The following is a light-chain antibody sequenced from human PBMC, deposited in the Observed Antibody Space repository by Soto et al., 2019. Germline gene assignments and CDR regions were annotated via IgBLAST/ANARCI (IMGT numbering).Light chain of an antibody. CDR1: QSVSSKY. V-gene: IGKV3-20*01. J-gene: IGKJ3*01. CDR2: GTS. CDR3: QQYGSSLFT. Sequence: EIVLTQSPGTLSLSPGERATLSCRASQSVSSKYLAWYQQKPGQAPRVLIYGTSIRASGVPERFSGGGSGTDFTLTSTRLEPEDFAVYYCQQYGSSLFTFGPGTKVEFK.